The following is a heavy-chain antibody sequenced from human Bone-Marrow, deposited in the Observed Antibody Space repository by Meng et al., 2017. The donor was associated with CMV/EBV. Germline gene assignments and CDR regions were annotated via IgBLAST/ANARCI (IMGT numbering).Heavy chain of an antibody. V-gene: IGHV3-7*01. Sequence: GSLKISCAASGFTFSSYWMSWVRQAPGKGLEWVANIKQDGSEKYYVDSVKGRFTISRDNAKNSLYLQMNSLRAEDTAVYYCARESIAAAGVLDYWGQRTLVTVSS. CDR2: IKQDGSEK. J-gene: IGHJ4*02. CDR1: GFTFSSYW. D-gene: IGHD6-13*01. CDR3: ARESIAAAGVLDY.